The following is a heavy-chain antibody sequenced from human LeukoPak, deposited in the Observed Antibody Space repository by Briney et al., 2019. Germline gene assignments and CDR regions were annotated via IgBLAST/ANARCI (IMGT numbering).Heavy chain of an antibody. V-gene: IGHV3-9*01. Sequence: PGGSLRLSCAPSGFTFDDYAMHWVRQAPGKGLEWVSGVSWNSGSIDYADSVKGRFTISRDNAKNSLYLQMNSLRAEDTALYYCAKDKFGGDQQLVRGYDYWGQGTLVTVSS. D-gene: IGHD6-13*01. J-gene: IGHJ4*02. CDR3: AKDKFGGDQQLVRGYDY. CDR1: GFTFDDYA. CDR2: VSWNSGSI.